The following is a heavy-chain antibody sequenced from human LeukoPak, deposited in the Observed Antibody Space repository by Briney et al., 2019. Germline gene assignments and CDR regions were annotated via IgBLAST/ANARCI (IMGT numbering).Heavy chain of an antibody. CDR2: ISGSGGST. V-gene: IGHV3-23*01. J-gene: IGHJ4*02. CDR1: GFTFSSYA. Sequence: GGSLRLSCAASGFTFSSYAMSLVRQAPGKGLEWVSAISGSGGSTYYADSVKGRFTISRDNSKNTLYLQMNSLRAEDTAIYYCAKLSGIPLDPYGDSYDYWGQGTLVTVSS. D-gene: IGHD4-17*01. CDR3: AKLSGIPLDPYGDSYDY.